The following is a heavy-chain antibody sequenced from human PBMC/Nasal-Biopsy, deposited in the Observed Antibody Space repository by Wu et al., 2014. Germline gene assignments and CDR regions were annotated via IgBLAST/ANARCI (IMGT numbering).Heavy chain of an antibody. Sequence: LRLSCAASGFSFSVSAIHWVRQASGKGLEWVGRIRSKSNGYATDFSASVKGRFNLFRDDLTKTTYLEMKSLKTEDSAVYYCNTRIAGRDRDHIDVWGKGTTVTVSS. CDR3: NTRIAGRDRDHIDV. D-gene: IGHD2-21*01. J-gene: IGHJ6*03. V-gene: IGHV3-73*01. CDR2: IRSKSNGYAT. CDR1: GFSFSVSA.